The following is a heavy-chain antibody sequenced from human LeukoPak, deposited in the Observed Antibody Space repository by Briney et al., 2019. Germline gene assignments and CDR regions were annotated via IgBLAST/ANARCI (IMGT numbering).Heavy chain of an antibody. J-gene: IGHJ4*02. CDR1: GGTFSSYT. D-gene: IGHD2-2*01. CDR3: GVCDVAVVPAAMIY. Sequence: SVKVSCKASGGTFSSYTISWVRQAPGQGLEWMGRIIPILGIANYAQKFQGRVTITADKSTSTAYMELSSLRSEDTAEYYCGVCDVAVVPAAMIYWGQGTLVTVSS. V-gene: IGHV1-69*02. CDR2: IIPILGIA.